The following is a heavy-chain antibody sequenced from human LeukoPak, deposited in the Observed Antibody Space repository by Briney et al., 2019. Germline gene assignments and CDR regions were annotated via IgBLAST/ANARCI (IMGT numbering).Heavy chain of an antibody. CDR1: GYFFTGYY. V-gene: IGHV1-2*02. J-gene: IGHJ4*02. Sequence: ASVKVSCQASGYFFTGYYMQWVRQAPGQGLEWMGWINPNSGDTNFAQKFQGRVTMTRDTSINTAYMELTRLRSDDTAVYYCARDSGHYFNDDRSNNWGQGTLVTVSS. CDR3: ARDSGHYFNDDRSNN. D-gene: IGHD3-22*01. CDR2: INPNSGDT.